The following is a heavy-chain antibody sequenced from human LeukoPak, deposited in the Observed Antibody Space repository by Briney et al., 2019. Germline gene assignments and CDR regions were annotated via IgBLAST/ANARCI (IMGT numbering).Heavy chain of an antibody. V-gene: IGHV3-7*04. D-gene: IGHD1-14*01. J-gene: IGHJ1*01. CDR3: VRGAQPVGTH. Sequence: GGSLRLSCAASGFTFTSFWMTWVRQAPGKGLEWVANITPDGSEKYYVDSVKGRFTISRDNAHNSLSLEMNSLRAEDSALYYCVRGAQPVGTHWGQGTLVTVSS. CDR1: GFTFTSFW. CDR2: ITPDGSEK.